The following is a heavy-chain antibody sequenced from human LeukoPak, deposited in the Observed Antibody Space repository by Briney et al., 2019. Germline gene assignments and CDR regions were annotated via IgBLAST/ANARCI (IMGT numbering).Heavy chain of an antibody. J-gene: IGHJ4*02. CDR1: GFTFRNSA. CDR2: IGGHDHST. Sequence: PGGSLRLSCAASGFTFRNSAMSWVRQAPGTGLEWVSSIGGHDHSTYYADSVIGRFTISRDDSKNTLYLQMNSLRANDTAIYYCANHRTPDRYHWNYFDYWGQGTLVTVSS. CDR3: ANHRTPDRYHWNYFDY. D-gene: IGHD1-20*01. V-gene: IGHV3-23*01.